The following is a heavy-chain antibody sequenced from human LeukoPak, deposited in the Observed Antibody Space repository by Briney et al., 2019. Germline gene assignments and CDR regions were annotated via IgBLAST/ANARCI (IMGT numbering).Heavy chain of an antibody. CDR2: ISGSGGST. D-gene: IGHD3-10*01. CDR3: AKDFGSGSYYLPFDY. V-gene: IGHV3-23*01. Sequence: GGSLRLSCAASGFTFSSYAMSWVRQAPGKGLEWVSAISGSGGSTYYADSAKGRFTISRDNSKNTLYLQMNSLRAEDTAVYYCAKDFGSGSYYLPFDYWGQGTLVTVSS. J-gene: IGHJ4*02. CDR1: GFTFSSYA.